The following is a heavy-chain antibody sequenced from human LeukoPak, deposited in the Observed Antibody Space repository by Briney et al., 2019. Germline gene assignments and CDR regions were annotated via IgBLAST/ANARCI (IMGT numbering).Heavy chain of an antibody. CDR1: GYTFTGYY. CDR3: ARAVDDSSGYYLDY. D-gene: IGHD3-22*01. J-gene: IGHJ4*02. Sequence: GASVKVSCKASGYTFTGYYMRWVRQAPGQGLEWMGWINPNSGGTNYAQKFQGWVTLTRDTSISTAYMELSRLRSDDTAVYYCARAVDDSSGYYLDYWGQGTLVTVSS. V-gene: IGHV1-2*04. CDR2: INPNSGGT.